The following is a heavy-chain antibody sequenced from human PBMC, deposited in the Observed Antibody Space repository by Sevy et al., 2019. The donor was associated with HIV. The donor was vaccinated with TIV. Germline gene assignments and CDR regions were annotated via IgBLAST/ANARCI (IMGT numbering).Heavy chain of an antibody. V-gene: IGHV1-2*02. J-gene: IGHJ3*02. D-gene: IGHD2-15*01. CDR3: ARGKAFLVAARRGNAFDI. CDR2: INPNSGGT. CDR1: GYTFTGYY. Sequence: ASVKVSCKASGYTFTGYYMHWVRQAPGQGLEWMGWINPNSGGTNYAQMFQGRVTMTRDTSISTAYMELSRLRSDDTAVYYCARGKAFLVAARRGNAFDIWGQGTMVTVSS.